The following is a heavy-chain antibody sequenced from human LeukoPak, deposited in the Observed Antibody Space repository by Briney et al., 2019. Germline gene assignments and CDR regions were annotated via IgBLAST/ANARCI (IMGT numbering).Heavy chain of an antibody. CDR1: GFTFSSYS. D-gene: IGHD3-9*01. Sequence: GSLRLSCAASGFTFSSYSMNWVRQAPGKGLEWIGSIYHSGSTYYNPSLKSRVTISVDTSKNQFSLKLSSVTAADTAVYYCARNEGGYDILTGYAFFDYWGQGTLVTVSS. CDR2: IYHSGST. J-gene: IGHJ4*02. CDR3: ARNEGGYDILTGYAFFDY. V-gene: IGHV4-38-2*01.